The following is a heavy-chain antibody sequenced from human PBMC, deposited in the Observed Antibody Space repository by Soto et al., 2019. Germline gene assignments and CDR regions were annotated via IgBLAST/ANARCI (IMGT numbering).Heavy chain of an antibody. CDR2: IRSKANSYAT. V-gene: IGHV3-73*01. J-gene: IGHJ6*03. D-gene: IGHD6-25*01. CDR3: TRLKSSGHYYYYMDV. Sequence: VQLVESGGGLVQPGGSLKLSCAASGFTFSGSAMHWVRQASGKGLEWVGRIRSKANSYATAYAASVKGRFTISRDDSKNTAYLQMNSLKTEDTAVYYCTRLKSSGHYYYYMDVWGKGTTVTVSS. CDR1: GFTFSGSA.